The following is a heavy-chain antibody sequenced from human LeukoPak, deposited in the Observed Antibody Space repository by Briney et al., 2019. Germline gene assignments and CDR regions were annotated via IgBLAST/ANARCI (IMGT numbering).Heavy chain of an antibody. Sequence: ASVKVSCKASGGTFSSYAISWVRQAPGQGLEWMEIITPNGGSTSYAQKFQGRVTMTRDTSTSTVYMELSSLRSEDTAVYYCASQPYGVYSGWFDPWGQGTLVTVSS. D-gene: IGHD4-17*01. J-gene: IGHJ5*02. CDR3: ASQPYGVYSGWFDP. V-gene: IGHV1-46*01. CDR2: ITPNGGST. CDR1: GGTFSSYA.